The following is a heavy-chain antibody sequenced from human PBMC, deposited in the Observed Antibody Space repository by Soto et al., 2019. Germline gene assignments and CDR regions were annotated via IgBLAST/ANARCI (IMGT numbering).Heavy chain of an antibody. CDR2: ISSSGSTI. Sequence: PGGSLRLSCAASGFTFSDYYMSWIRQAPGKGLEWVSYISSSGSTIYYADAVKGRFTIPRDNAKNSLYLQMNSLRAEDTAVYYCAKVDGNISERGYYFDSLGQGTVVTVSS. CDR1: GFTFSDYY. CDR3: AKVDGNISERGYYFDS. V-gene: IGHV3-11*01. J-gene: IGHJ4*02. D-gene: IGHD5-12*01.